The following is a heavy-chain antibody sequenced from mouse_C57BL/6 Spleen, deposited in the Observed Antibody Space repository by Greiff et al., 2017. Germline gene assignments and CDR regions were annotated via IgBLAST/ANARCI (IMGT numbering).Heavy chain of an antibody. V-gene: IGHV1-64*01. CDR2: IHPNSGST. CDR1: GYTFTSYW. CDR3: ARCADAWFAY. Sequence: QVQLKQPGAELVKPGASVKLSCKASGYTFTSYWMHWVKQRPGQGLEWIGMIHPNSGSTNYNEKFKSKATLTVDKSSSTAYMQLSSLTSEDSAVYYCARCADAWFAYWGQGTLVTVAA. J-gene: IGHJ3*01.